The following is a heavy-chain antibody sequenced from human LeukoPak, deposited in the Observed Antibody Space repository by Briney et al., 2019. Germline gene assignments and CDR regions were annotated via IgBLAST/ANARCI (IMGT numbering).Heavy chain of an antibody. CDR3: ARGRAYCGGDCYSGWFDP. CDR1: GCTFRQYS. J-gene: IGHJ5*02. CDR2: ISSSSTI. Sequence: PGGSLRLSCAASGCTFRQYSMNWVRQAPGKGLEWVSYISSSSTIYYADSVKGRFTISRDNAKNSLYLQMNSLRDEDTAVYYCARGRAYCGGDCYSGWFDPWGQGTLVTVSS. D-gene: IGHD2-21*02. V-gene: IGHV3-48*02.